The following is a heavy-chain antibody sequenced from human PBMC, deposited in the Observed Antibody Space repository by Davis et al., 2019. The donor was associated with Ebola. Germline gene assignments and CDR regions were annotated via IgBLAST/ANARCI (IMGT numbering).Heavy chain of an antibody. J-gene: IGHJ6*02. Sequence: SVKVSCKASAGTFSSYAISWVRQAPGQGLEWMGGIIPIFGTANYAQKFQGRVTITADKSTSTAYMELSSLRSEDTAVYYCASLTVTTFYYYYGMDVWGQGTTVTVSS. CDR1: AGTFSSYA. CDR2: IIPIFGTA. D-gene: IGHD4-17*01. CDR3: ASLTVTTFYYYYGMDV. V-gene: IGHV1-69*06.